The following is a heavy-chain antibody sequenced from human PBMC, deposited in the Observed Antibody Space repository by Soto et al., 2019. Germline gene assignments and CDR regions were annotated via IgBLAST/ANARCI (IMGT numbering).Heavy chain of an antibody. Sequence: GGSLRLSCAASGFTFKTYTMNLVRQAPGKGLEWVSAIIGSGGGTYYADSVKGRFTISRDNSKNTLYLQMISLRAEDTAVYYCAKGSSGLYDSFDYWGQGTLVTVSS. CDR2: IIGSGGGT. D-gene: IGHD3-22*01. J-gene: IGHJ4*02. CDR3: AKGSSGLYDSFDY. V-gene: IGHV3-23*01. CDR1: GFTFKTYT.